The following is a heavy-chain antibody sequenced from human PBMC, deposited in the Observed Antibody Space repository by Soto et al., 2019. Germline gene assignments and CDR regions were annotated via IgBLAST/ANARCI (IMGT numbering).Heavy chain of an antibody. Sequence: ESGGGLVQPGGSLRLSCAASGFTLSSYWMSWVRQAPGKGLEWVANIKQDGSEEYYVDSVKGRFTISRDNAKNSLYLQMNSLRAEDTAVYYCARDDYYGSGRGFYYYYGLDVWGQGTTVTVSS. J-gene: IGHJ6*02. CDR1: GFTLSSYW. CDR3: ARDDYYGSGRGFYYYYGLDV. V-gene: IGHV3-7*01. D-gene: IGHD3-10*01. CDR2: IKQDGSEE.